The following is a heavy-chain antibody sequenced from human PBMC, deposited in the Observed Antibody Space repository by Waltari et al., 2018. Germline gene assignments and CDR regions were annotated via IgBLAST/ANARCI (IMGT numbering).Heavy chain of an antibody. CDR1: GGTFSSYA. J-gene: IGHJ3*02. Sequence: QVQLVQSGAEVKKHGSSVKVSCKASGGTFSSYAISWVRQAPGQGLEWMGRIIPILGIANYAQKFQGRVTITADKSTSTAYMELSSLRSEDTAVYYCARDHGGSGSYYTYAFDIWGQGTMVTVSS. V-gene: IGHV1-69*04. CDR2: IIPILGIA. CDR3: ARDHGGSGSYYTYAFDI. D-gene: IGHD3-10*01.